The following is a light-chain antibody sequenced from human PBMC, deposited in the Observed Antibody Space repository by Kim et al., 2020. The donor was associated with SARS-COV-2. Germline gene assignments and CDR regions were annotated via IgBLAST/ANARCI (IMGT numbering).Light chain of an antibody. J-gene: IGKJ2*01. Sequence: SASVGDRVTITCRASQGISGWLAWYQQKPGKAPKLLIFAASSLQSGVPSRCSGSGSGTDLTLTISSLQPEDIATYYCHQTNISPYTFGQGTKLEI. CDR3: HQTNISPYT. CDR2: AAS. V-gene: IGKV1-12*01. CDR1: QGISGW.